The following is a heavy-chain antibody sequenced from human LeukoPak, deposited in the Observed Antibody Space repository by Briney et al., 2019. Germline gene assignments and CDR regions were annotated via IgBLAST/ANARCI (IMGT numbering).Heavy chain of an antibody. J-gene: IGHJ4*02. Sequence: GGSLRLSCAASEFIFSDYYMSWIRQAPGKGLEWVSVISSSGGTTYYSDSVKGRSIISRDNSKNTLFLQMNSLRAEDTAVYYCAKAGIAVPATPEYCGQGTQVTVSS. D-gene: IGHD6-19*01. CDR3: AKAGIAVPATPEY. CDR1: EFIFSDYY. CDR2: ISSSGGTT. V-gene: IGHV3-23*01.